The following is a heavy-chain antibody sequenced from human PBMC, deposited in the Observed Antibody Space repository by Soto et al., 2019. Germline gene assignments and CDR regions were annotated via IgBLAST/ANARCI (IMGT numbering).Heavy chain of an antibody. J-gene: IGHJ4*02. Sequence: GSLRLSCAASGFTFDDYGMSWVRQAPGKGLEWVSGINWNGGSTGYADSVKGRFTISRDNAKNSLYLQMNSLRAEDTALYHCARDLSGEYYFDYWGQGTLVTVSS. CDR1: GFTFDDYG. CDR2: INWNGGST. D-gene: IGHD2-15*01. V-gene: IGHV3-20*01. CDR3: ARDLSGEYYFDY.